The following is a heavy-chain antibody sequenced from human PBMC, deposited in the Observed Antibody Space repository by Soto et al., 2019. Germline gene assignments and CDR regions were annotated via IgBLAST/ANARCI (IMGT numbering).Heavy chain of an antibody. Sequence: QLQLQESGPGLVKPSETLSLTCTVSGGSISSSSYYWGWIRQPPGKGLEWIGSIYYSGSTYYNPSLQSRVTISVDTSKNQFSLKLSSVTAADTAVYYCARLSPWLEDYWGQGTLVTVSS. CDR2: IYYSGST. J-gene: IGHJ4*02. V-gene: IGHV4-39*01. CDR3: ARLSPWLEDY. CDR1: GGSISSSSYY. D-gene: IGHD6-19*01.